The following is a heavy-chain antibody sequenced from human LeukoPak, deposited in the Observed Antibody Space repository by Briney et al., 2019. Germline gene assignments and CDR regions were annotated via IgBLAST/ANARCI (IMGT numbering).Heavy chain of an antibody. Sequence: ASVKVSCKASGGTFSTYVFSWVRQAPGQGLEWMGGIIPVFGSANFAQKFQGRVTMTRDTSTSTVYMELSSLRSEDTAVYYCARDSGYYDSSGYYYAGFPGDWGQGTLVTVSS. CDR2: IIPVFGSA. CDR3: ARDSGYYDSSGYYYAGFPGD. V-gene: IGHV1-69*05. J-gene: IGHJ4*02. CDR1: GGTFSTYV. D-gene: IGHD3-22*01.